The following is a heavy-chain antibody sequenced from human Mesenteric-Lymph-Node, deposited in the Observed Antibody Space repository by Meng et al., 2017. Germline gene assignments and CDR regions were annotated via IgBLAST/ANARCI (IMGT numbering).Heavy chain of an antibody. CDR1: GGSFSTYT. V-gene: IGHV1-69*10. D-gene: IGHD2/OR15-2a*01. J-gene: IGHJ4*02. Sequence: QVQRGRSGAEGKKPGSSVKVACKTSGGSFSTYTFSWVRQAPGQGLEWMGGLIPVLNKAKSAPRFQDRVTFTADETTTTAYMGLSSLTFEDTAVYFCARGRGNQPLFDFWGQGTLVTVSS. CDR2: LIPVLNKA. CDR3: ARGRGNQPLFDF.